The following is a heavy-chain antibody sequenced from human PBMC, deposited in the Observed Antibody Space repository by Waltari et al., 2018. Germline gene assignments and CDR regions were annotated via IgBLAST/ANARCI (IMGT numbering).Heavy chain of an antibody. CDR1: GFTFSGSA. CDR3: TRPGVDTAMASDY. V-gene: IGHV3-73*01. D-gene: IGHD5-18*01. CDR2: IRSKANIDAT. J-gene: IGHJ4*02. Sequence: EVQLVESGGGLVQPGGSLKLSCAASGFTFSGSAMHWVRQASGKGLEWVGRIRSKANIDATAYAASVKVRFTISRDDSKNTAYLQMNSLKTEDTAVYYCTRPGVDTAMASDYWGQGTLVIVSS.